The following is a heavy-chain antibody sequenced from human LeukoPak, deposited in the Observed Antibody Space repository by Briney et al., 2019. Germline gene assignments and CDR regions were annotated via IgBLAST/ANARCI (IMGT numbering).Heavy chain of an antibody. CDR2: IKSKTEGGTT. CDR3: TPSYIVASTRKFGDY. V-gene: IGHV3-15*01. D-gene: IGHD5-12*01. J-gene: IGHJ4*02. CDR1: GFIFSNAW. Sequence: GGSLRLSCAASGFIFSNAWMNWVRQAPGKGLEWGGRIKSKTEGGTTDYAAPVKGRFTISRDDSQNTVDLQISSLTAEDTAMYFCTPSYIVASTRKFGDYWGQGTLVVVSS.